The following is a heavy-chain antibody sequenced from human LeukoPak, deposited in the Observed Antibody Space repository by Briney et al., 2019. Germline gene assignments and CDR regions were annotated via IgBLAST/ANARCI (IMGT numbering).Heavy chain of an antibody. Sequence: ASVKVSCKAFGGSFNSYVITWVRQAPGQGLEWMGRIIPILNVANFSQKFQGRVTITADKSTNTAHMELSSLRAEDTDVYYCTREGVYSPDGSGYHRDAFDIWGQGTVVTVSS. J-gene: IGHJ3*02. CDR2: IIPILNVA. CDR1: GGSFNSYV. CDR3: TREGVYSPDGSGYHRDAFDI. V-gene: IGHV1-69*04. D-gene: IGHD3-22*01.